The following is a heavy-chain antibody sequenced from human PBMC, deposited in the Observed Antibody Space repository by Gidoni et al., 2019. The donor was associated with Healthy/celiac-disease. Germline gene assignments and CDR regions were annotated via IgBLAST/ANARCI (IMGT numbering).Heavy chain of an antibody. Sequence: QVQLQESGPGLVKPSQTLSLTCTVSGGSISSGGYYWSWIRQHPGKGLEWIGYIYYSGSTYSNPSLKSRVTISVDTSKNQFSLKLSSVTAADTAVYYCARARWRRMTTLRSKRPDHSYFFDYWGQGTLVTVSS. CDR3: ARARWRRMTTLRSKRPDHSYFFDY. CDR1: GGSISSGGYY. D-gene: IGHD4-4*01. J-gene: IGHJ4*01. V-gene: IGHV4-31*03. CDR2: IYYSGST.